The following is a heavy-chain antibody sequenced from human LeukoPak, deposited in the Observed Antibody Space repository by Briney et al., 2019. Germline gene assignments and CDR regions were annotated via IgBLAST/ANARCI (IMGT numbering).Heavy chain of an antibody. D-gene: IGHD3-10*01. CDR3: ASSGRRVFDY. V-gene: IGHV4-59*01. Sequence: SPSETLSLTCTVSGGSISSYYWSWIRQPPGKGLEWIGYIYYSGSTNYNPSLKSRVTISVDTSKNQFSLKLSSVTAADTAVYYCASSGRRVFDYWGQGTLVTVSS. CDR2: IYYSGST. CDR1: GGSISSYY. J-gene: IGHJ4*02.